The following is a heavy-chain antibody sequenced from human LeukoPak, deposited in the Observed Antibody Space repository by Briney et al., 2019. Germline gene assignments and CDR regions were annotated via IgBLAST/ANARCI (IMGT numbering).Heavy chain of an antibody. D-gene: IGHD6-19*01. CDR1: GYTFTSYD. J-gene: IGHJ6*03. CDR3: ARGSSGWTRYYYYYYYMDV. Sequence: GASVKVSCKASGYTFTSYDINWVRQATGQGLEWMGWMNLNSGNTGYAQKFQGRVTMTRNTSISTAYMELSSLRSEDTAVYYCARGSSGWTRYYYYYYYMDVWGKGTTVTVSS. CDR2: MNLNSGNT. V-gene: IGHV1-8*01.